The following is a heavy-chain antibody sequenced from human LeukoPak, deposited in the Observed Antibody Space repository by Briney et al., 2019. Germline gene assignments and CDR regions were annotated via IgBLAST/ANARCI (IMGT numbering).Heavy chain of an antibody. V-gene: IGHV1-69*05. Sequence: SVKVSCKASGGTLSSYAISWVRQAPGQGLEWMGGIIPIFGTANYAQKFQGRVTITTDESTSTAYMELSSLRSEGTAVYYCARGGYSSSWYYYYYMDVWGKGTTVTVSS. CDR2: IIPIFGTA. CDR3: ARGGYSSSWYYYYYMDV. D-gene: IGHD6-13*01. CDR1: GGTLSSYA. J-gene: IGHJ6*03.